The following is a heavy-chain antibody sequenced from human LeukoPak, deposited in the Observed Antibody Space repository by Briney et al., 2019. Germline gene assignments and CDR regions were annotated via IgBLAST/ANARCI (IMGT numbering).Heavy chain of an antibody. Sequence: GGSLRLSCAASGFTVSSNYMTWVRQAPGKGLEWVSAINSDGDTFYADSVKGRFTVSRDDPKNTVYLQMKGLRAEDTAVYYCVFNGYWGRGTLVSVSS. J-gene: IGHJ4*02. CDR2: INSDGDT. CDR1: GFTVSSNY. CDR3: VFNGY. D-gene: IGHD2-8*01. V-gene: IGHV3-66*01.